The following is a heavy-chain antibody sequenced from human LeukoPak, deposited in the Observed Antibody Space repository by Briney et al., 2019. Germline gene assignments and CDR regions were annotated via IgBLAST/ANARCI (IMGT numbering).Heavy chain of an antibody. CDR2: ISGSGGGT. J-gene: IGHJ4*02. CDR1: GFTFSSYA. CDR3: AKDLGRYRNNYFDY. Sequence: GGSLRLSCAAFGFTFSSYAMSWVRQAPEKGLEWVSTISGSGGGTYYADSVKGRFTISRDDSKNTLYLQMNSLRAEDTAVYYCAKDLGRYRNNYFDYWGQGSPVTVSS. D-gene: IGHD1-26*01. V-gene: IGHV3-23*01.